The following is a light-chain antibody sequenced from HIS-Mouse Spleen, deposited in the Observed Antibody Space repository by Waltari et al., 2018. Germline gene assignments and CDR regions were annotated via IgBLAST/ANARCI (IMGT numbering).Light chain of an antibody. J-gene: IGLJ3*02. V-gene: IGLV2-14*03. CDR3: SSYTSSSTLV. CDR1: SSDVGGYNY. Sequence: QSALTQPASVSGSPGQSITISCTGTSSDVGGYNYVSWYQQHPGKAPKLMIYDVSNRRSGVSTRFSGSKSGNTASLTISGLQAEDEADYYCSSYTSSSTLVFGGGTKLTVL. CDR2: DVS.